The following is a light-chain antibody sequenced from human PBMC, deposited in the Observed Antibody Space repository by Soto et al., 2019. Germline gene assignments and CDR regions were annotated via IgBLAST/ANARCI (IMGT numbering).Light chain of an antibody. V-gene: IGLV2-14*03. Sequence: QSVLTQPASVSGSPGQSITISCTGTSSDIGAYNFVSWYQQHPGKAPKLMLYDVNIRPSGVSNRFSVSKSVNTAYLTISGLQSVDEADYYCTSWTTSTTRICGGGTKVTVL. CDR2: DVN. CDR3: TSWTTSTTRI. J-gene: IGLJ2*01. CDR1: SSDIGAYNF.